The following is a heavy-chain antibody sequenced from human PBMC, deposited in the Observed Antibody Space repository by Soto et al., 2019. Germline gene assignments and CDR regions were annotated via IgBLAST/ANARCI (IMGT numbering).Heavy chain of an antibody. V-gene: IGHV5-51*01. CDR2: IYPGDSDT. CDR3: ARPPYSASYYYFDQ. CDR1: GYSFTSYW. D-gene: IGHD1-26*01. J-gene: IGHJ4*02. Sequence: GESLKISCKASGYSFTSYWIGWVRQMPGKGLEWMGIIYPGDSDTIYSPSFQGQVTISADKSISTAYQQWNSLKASDTAMYYCARPPYSASYYYFDQWGQVTQVTVSS.